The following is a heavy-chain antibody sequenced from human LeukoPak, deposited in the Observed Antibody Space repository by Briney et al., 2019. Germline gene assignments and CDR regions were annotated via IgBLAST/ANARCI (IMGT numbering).Heavy chain of an antibody. Sequence: GASVKVSCKASGGTFSSYAISWVRQAPGQGLEWMGGIIPIFGTANYAQKFQGRVTITADESTSTAYMELSSLRSEDTAVYYCARSSTSCYATLCCDYYYGMDVWGKGTTVTVSS. CDR3: ARSSTSCYATLCCDYYYGMDV. V-gene: IGHV1-69*13. J-gene: IGHJ6*04. D-gene: IGHD2-2*01. CDR2: IIPIFGTA. CDR1: GGTFSSYA.